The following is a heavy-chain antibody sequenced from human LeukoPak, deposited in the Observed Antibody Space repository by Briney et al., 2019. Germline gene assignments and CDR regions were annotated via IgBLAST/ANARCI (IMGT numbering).Heavy chain of an antibody. D-gene: IGHD6-13*01. J-gene: IGHJ5*02. Sequence: SETLSLTCTVSGYSISSGYYWGWIRQPPGKGLEWIGSIYHSGSTYYNPSLKSRVTISVDTSKNQFPLKLSSVTAADTAVYYCARRPIAAAGTPLPIVYGPWGQGTLVTVSS. V-gene: IGHV4-38-2*02. CDR2: IYHSGST. CDR1: GYSISSGYY. CDR3: ARRPIAAAGTPLPIVYGP.